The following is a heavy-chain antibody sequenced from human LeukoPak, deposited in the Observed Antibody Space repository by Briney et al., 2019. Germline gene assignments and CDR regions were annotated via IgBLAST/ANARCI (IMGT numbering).Heavy chain of an antibody. J-gene: IGHJ3*02. CDR3: ARDLATAATADRAFDI. D-gene: IGHD6-13*01. CDR2: IYYSGST. Sequence: PSETLSLTCTVSGGSISSYYWSWVRQPPGKGLEWIGYIYYSGSTNYNPSLKNRVTISVDTSKNQFSLKLSSVTAADTAVYYYARDLATAATADRAFDIWGQGTMVTVSS. V-gene: IGHV4-59*01. CDR1: GGSISSYY.